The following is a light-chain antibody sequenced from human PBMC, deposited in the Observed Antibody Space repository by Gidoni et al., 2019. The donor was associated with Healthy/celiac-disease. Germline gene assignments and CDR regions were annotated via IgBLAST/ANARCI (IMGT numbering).Light chain of an antibody. CDR3: QQRSNWLFT. Sequence: EIVFKHSPATLSLSPGERATLSCRASQSVSSNLAWYQQKPGQAPRLLIYDASNRATGIPARFSGSGSGTDFTLTISSLEPEDFAVYYCQQRSNWLFTFXPXTKVDIK. J-gene: IGKJ3*01. V-gene: IGKV3-11*01. CDR2: DAS. CDR1: QSVSSN.